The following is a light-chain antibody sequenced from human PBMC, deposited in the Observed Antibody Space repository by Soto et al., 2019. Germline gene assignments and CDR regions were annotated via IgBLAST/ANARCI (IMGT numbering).Light chain of an antibody. CDR1: RSDVGGYNY. Sequence: QSALTQPRSVSGSPGQSVTISCTGTRSDVGGYNYVSWYQQHPGKAPKLMIYDVSKRPSGVPDRFSGSKSGNTASLTISGLQAEDEADYYCCSYAGSYTLGVFGTRTKLTVL. V-gene: IGLV2-11*01. J-gene: IGLJ1*01. CDR2: DVS. CDR3: CSYAGSYTLGV.